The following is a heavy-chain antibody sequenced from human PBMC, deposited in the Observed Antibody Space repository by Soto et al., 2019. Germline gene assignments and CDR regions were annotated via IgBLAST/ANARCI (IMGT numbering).Heavy chain of an antibody. V-gene: IGHV4-59*01. CDR1: GDSITNYY. D-gene: IGHD1-26*01. Sequence: QVQLQESGPGLVKPSETLSLTCSVSGDSITNYYWNWIRQSPGKGLEWIGYISSRGRATYNPSLRGRVTISLDTSTNRFSLNLNSATAADTAVYYCARRYTGTSSFDYWGQGTLVTVSS. CDR3: ARRYTGTSSFDY. J-gene: IGHJ4*02. CDR2: ISSRGRA.